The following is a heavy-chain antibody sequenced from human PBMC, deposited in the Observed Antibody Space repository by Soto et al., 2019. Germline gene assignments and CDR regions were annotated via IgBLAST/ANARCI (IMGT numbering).Heavy chain of an antibody. CDR3: ARGYRSLDY. CDR2: IYYSGST. CDR1: GGSISNYY. Sequence: ETLSLTCTVSGGSISNYYWSWIRQPPGKGLEWIGYIYYSGSTNYNPSLKSRVTISVDTSKNQFSLKLSSVTAADTAVYYCARGYRSLDYWGQGTLVTVS. D-gene: IGHD4-4*01. V-gene: IGHV4-59*01. J-gene: IGHJ4*02.